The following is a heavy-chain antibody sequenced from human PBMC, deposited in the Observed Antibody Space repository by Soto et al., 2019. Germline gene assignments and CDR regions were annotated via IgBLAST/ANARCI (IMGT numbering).Heavy chain of an antibody. V-gene: IGHV4-30-4*01. CDR2: IYSNGDT. CDR1: GGSIRSGNYF. CDR3: ARGVYSEKYGLDV. D-gene: IGHD2-21*01. J-gene: IGHJ6*02. Sequence: QVQLQESGPGLVKPSQTLSLTCTVSGGSIRSGNYFWIWIRQSPGKGLEWVAYIYSNGDTYYNVSLKSRLSISLDTSRSQFSLKLRSVTAADTAVYYCARGVYSEKYGLDVWGLGTTVSISS.